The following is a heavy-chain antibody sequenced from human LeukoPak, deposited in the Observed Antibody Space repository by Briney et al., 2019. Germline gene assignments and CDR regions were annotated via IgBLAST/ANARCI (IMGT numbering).Heavy chain of an antibody. Sequence: PGGSLRLSCAASGFTFSSYGMHWVRQAPGKGLEGVAVISYDGSNKYYADSVKGRFTISRDNSKNTLYLQMNSLRAEDTAVYYCAKVPGLRNAFDIWGQGTMVTVSS. J-gene: IGHJ3*02. CDR2: ISYDGSNK. CDR1: GFTFSSYG. V-gene: IGHV3-30*18. CDR3: AKVPGLRNAFDI.